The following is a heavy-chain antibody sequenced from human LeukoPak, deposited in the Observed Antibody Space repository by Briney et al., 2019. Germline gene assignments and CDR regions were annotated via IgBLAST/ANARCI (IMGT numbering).Heavy chain of an antibody. CDR2: INPNSGGT. CDR3: ARQSGSYSGYFDY. V-gene: IGHV1-2*02. D-gene: IGHD1-26*01. CDR1: GYTFTGYY. Sequence: ASVKVSCKASGYTFTGYYMHWVRQAPGQGLEWMGWINPNSGGTNYAQKFQGRVTMTRDTSISTAYMELSRLRSDDTAVYYCARQSGSYSGYFDYWGQGTLVTVSS. J-gene: IGHJ4*02.